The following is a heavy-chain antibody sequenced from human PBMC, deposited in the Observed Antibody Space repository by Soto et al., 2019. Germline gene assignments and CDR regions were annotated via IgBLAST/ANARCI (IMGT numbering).Heavy chain of an antibody. V-gene: IGHV4-4*02. D-gene: IGHD6-19*01. CDR2: ISHSGTV. Sequence: QVLLQESGPGLVQPSGTLSLSCAVSGGPISSGYFWGWVRKPPGKGLEWLGDISHSGTVNYNPSLKSRVTMSMDKSKSQFSLKLNSVTAADTAVYYCARSFGWYAIDHWGHAILVIVSS. CDR1: GGPISSGYF. J-gene: IGHJ4*01. CDR3: ARSFGWYAIDH.